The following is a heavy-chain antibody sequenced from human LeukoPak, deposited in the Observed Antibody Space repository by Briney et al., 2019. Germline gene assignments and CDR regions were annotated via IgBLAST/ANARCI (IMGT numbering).Heavy chain of an antibody. Sequence: SETLSLTCTVSGGSISSYYWSWIRQPPGKGLEWIGYIYYSGSTNYNPSLKSRVTISVDTSKNQFSLKLSSVTAADTAVYYCARGLVVDTAMARGPSGWFDPWGQGTLVTVPS. V-gene: IGHV4-59*12. CDR3: ARGLVVDTAMARGPSGWFDP. J-gene: IGHJ5*02. CDR1: GGSISSYY. D-gene: IGHD5-18*01. CDR2: IYYSGST.